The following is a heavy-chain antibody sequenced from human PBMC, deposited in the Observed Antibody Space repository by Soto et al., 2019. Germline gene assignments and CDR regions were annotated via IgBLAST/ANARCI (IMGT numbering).Heavy chain of an antibody. CDR2: IVVGSGNT. CDR3: AAAIVGAAASLDY. V-gene: IGHV1-58*01. CDR1: GFTFTSSA. Sequence: SVKVSCKASGFTFTSSAVQWVRQARGQRLEWIGWIVVGSGNTNHAQKFQERVTITRDMSTSTAYMELSSLRSEDTAVYYCAAAIVGAAASLDYWGQGTLVTVSS. D-gene: IGHD1-26*01. J-gene: IGHJ4*02.